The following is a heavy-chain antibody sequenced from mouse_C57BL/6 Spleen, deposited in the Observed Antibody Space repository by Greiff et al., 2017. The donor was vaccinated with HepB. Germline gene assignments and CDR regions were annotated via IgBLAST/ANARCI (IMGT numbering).Heavy chain of an antibody. CDR2: IYPGSGST. J-gene: IGHJ2*01. CDR1: GYTFTSYW. V-gene: IGHV1-55*01. CDR3: ARGITTDY. Sequence: VKLQESGAELVKPGASVKMSCKASGYTFTSYWITWVKQRPGQGLEWIGDIYPGSGSTNYNEKFKSKATLTVDTSSSTAYMQLSSLTSEDSAVYYCARGITTDYWGQGTTLTVSS. D-gene: IGHD1-1*01.